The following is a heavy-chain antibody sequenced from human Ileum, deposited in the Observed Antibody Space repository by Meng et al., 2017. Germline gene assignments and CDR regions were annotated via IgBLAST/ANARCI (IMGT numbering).Heavy chain of an antibody. CDR3: ARSGFDWNDAIDS. Sequence: VRLVESGGGLVQPGGSLRLSRTASGFSVSSDYINWVRQAPGKGLEWVSVIYRGGSTYYADSVNGRFTVSRDNSKNTLFLQMNSLRVEDTAVYYCARSGFDWNDAIDSWGQGTLVT. CDR1: GFSVSSDY. CDR2: IYRGGST. D-gene: IGHD1-1*01. V-gene: IGHV3-66*02. J-gene: IGHJ5*01.